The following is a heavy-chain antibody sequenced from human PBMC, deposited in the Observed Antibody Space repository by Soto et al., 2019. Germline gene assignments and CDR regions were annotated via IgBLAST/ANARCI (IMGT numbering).Heavy chain of an antibody. Sequence: PGGSLRLSCAASGFTFSSYSMNWVRQAPGKGLEWVSYISSSSSTIYYADSVKGRFTISRDNAKNSLYLQMNSLRAEDTAVYYCARAPRVVAATRYTTGWSQGTLVTVSS. CDR1: GFTFSSYS. CDR2: ISSSSSTI. D-gene: IGHD2-15*01. V-gene: IGHV3-48*01. J-gene: IGHJ4*02. CDR3: ARAPRVVAATRYTTG.